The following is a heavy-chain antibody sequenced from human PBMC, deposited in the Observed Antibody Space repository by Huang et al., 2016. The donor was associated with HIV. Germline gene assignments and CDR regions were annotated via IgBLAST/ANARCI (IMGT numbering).Heavy chain of an antibody. CDR3: AKDLQPASGIVVLSYYHGMDV. D-gene: IGHD3-22*01. CDR1: GFAFRTYG. J-gene: IGHJ6*02. V-gene: IGHV3-30*18. CDR2: IAYDGAGT. Sequence: QVHLVESGGGVVQPGGSLRLSCTASGFAFRTYGMHWVRQAPGKGLEWVALIAYDGAGTSYADSVKGRFTISRDNSKNTVYVQMNSLRAEDTAVYYCAKDLQPASGIVVLSYYHGMDVWGQGTTVTVS.